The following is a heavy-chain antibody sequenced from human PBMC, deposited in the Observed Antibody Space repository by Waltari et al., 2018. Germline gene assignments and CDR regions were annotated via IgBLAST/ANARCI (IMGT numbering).Heavy chain of an antibody. V-gene: IGHV4-61*02. D-gene: IGHD1-7*01. Sequence: QVQLQESGPGLVKPTHTLSLTCTVSGEPISDDVSRWTYWTWIRQSAGKVLEWIGHIYSRRSVDYNPPLRSRVTISLDTPKIHFTLKRTSVTAADTAVYYCANRGVGNYFKYFRLWSPGTLVTVSS. CDR2: IYSRRSV. CDR1: GEPISDDVSRWTY. CDR3: ANRGVGNYFKYFRL. J-gene: IGHJ1*01.